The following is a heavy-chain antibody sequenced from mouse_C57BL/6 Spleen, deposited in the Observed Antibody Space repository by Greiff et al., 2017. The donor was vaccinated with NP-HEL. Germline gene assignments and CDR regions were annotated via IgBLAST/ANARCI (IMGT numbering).Heavy chain of an antibody. Sequence: EVQLQQSGPELVKPGASVKISCKASGYSFTGYYMHWVKQSSEKSLEWIGEINPSTGGTSYNQKFKGKAALTVDNSSSTAYMQLKSLTSEDSAVYYCARGITTVVAPDYWGQGTTLTVSS. CDR1: GYSFTGYY. J-gene: IGHJ2*01. CDR3: ARGITTVVAPDY. CDR2: INPSTGGT. V-gene: IGHV1-43*01. D-gene: IGHD1-1*01.